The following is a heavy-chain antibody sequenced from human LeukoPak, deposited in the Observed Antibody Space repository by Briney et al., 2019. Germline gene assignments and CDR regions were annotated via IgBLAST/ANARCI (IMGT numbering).Heavy chain of an antibody. J-gene: IGHJ4*02. D-gene: IGHD1-26*01. CDR2: IYPGDSDT. CDR1: GYSFTSYW. CDR3: ARKGQDSDNIYYFDY. Sequence: GESLKISCKGSGYSFTSYWIGWVRQMPGKGLEWMGIIYPGDSDTRYSPSFQGQVTISADKSISTAYLQWSSLKASDTAMYYCARKGQDSDNIYYFDYWGQGTLVTVSS. V-gene: IGHV5-51*01.